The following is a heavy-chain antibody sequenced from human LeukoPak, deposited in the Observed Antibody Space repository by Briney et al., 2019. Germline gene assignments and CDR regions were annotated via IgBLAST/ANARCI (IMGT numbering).Heavy chain of an antibody. CDR3: ARDSPGSGSYFNF. V-gene: IGHV3-21*04. CDR2: ISSSSSYI. J-gene: IGHJ4*02. CDR1: GFTFSSYA. D-gene: IGHD1-26*01. Sequence: GGSLRLSCAASGFTFSSYAMSWVRQAPGKGLEWVSSISSSSSYIYYADSVKGRFTISRDNAKNSLYLQMNSLRAEDTALYHCARDSPGSGSYFNFWGQGTLVTVSS.